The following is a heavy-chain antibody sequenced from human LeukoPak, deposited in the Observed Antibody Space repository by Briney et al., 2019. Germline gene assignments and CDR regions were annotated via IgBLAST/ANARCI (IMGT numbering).Heavy chain of an antibody. J-gene: IGHJ6*02. D-gene: IGHD2-15*01. CDR1: GGSFSGYY. CDR3: ARGTPQDGMDV. Sequence: SETLSLTCAVYGGSFSGYYWSWIRQPPGKGLEWIGEINHSGSTNCNPSLKSRVTISVDTSKNQFSLKLSSVTAADTAVYYCARGTPQDGMDVWGQGTTVTVSS. V-gene: IGHV4-34*01. CDR2: INHSGST.